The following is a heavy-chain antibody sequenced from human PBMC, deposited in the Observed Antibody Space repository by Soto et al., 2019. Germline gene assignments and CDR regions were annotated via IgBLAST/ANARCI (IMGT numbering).Heavy chain of an antibody. CDR1: GLTFTSHA. D-gene: IGHD7-27*01. V-gene: IGHV1-3*01. CDR2: INAGNGNT. Sequence: QVHLVQSATEVKRPGASVKVSCQTSGLTFTSHAIQWVRQAPGQRPEWLGWINAGNGNTKYSRRFQGRITITRDTAASTAYMELDSLTSEDTALFYCARAPINPKWGVTMFDYWGQGTLVTVSS. J-gene: IGHJ4*02. CDR3: ARAPINPKWGVTMFDY.